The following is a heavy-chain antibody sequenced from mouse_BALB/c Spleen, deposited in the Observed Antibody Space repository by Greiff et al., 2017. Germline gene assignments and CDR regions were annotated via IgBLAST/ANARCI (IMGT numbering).Heavy chain of an antibody. J-gene: IGHJ4*01. D-gene: IGHD4-1*01. CDR2: ISYDGSN. V-gene: IGHV3-6*02. CDR1: GYSITSGYY. Sequence: EVKLMESGPGLVKPSQSLSLTCSVTGYSITSGYYWNWIRQFPGNKLEWMGYISYDGSNNYNPSLKNRISITRDTSKNQFFLKLNSVTTEDTATYYCAKLGRKNAMDYWGQGTSVTVSS. CDR3: AKLGRKNAMDY.